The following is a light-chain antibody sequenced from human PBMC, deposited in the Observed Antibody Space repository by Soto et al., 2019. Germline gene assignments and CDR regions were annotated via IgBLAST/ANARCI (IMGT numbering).Light chain of an antibody. CDR1: QGVSSK. CDR2: GAS. Sequence: IVITQSPATLSVSPGEGATLYCRASQGVSSKLAWYQQKPGQAPRLLIYGASTRDVGIPDRFSGSGSGTDFTLTITRLEPEDSAVYYCQQRHMWPITFGQGTRLEI. CDR3: QQRHMWPIT. J-gene: IGKJ5*01. V-gene: IGKV3D-15*01.